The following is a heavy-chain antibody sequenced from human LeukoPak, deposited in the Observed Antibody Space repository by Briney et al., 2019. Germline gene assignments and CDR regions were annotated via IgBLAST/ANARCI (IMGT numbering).Heavy chain of an antibody. CDR2: IYYSGNT. CDR3: ARDGATGVLDH. V-gene: IGHV4-31*03. CDR1: GGSIRSAGYS. Sequence: SETLSLTCTVSGGSIRSAGYSWYWIRQFPGRGLEWIEYIYYSGNTAYNPSLKSRVTISLDTSENQFSLNLTSVTAADTAVYFCARDGATGVLDHWGQGTLVTVSS. J-gene: IGHJ4*02. D-gene: IGHD1-14*01.